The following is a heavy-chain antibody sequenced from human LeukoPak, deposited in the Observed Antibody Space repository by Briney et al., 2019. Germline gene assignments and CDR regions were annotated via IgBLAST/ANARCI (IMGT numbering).Heavy chain of an antibody. CDR2: IHTSGRT. CDR3: AGRGLSTGWTFDY. V-gene: IGHV4-4*07. Sequence: SETLSLTCSVSGGSISTYYWSWIRQPAGKGLEWIAQIHTSGRTDFNPSLKSRASISMDTPNNQFSLMITSVTAADTAIYYCAGRGLSTGWTFDYWGHGTLVTVSS. J-gene: IGHJ4*01. CDR1: GGSISTYY. D-gene: IGHD6-19*01.